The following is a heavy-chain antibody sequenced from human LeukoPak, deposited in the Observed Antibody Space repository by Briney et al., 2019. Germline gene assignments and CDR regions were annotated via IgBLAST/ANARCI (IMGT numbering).Heavy chain of an antibody. CDR3: ARAGYCSSTSCYQFDY. Sequence: SVKVSCKASGGTFSSYAISWVRQAPGQGLEWMGGIIPIFGTANYAQKFQGRVTITTDESTSTAYMELSSLRSEDTAVYYCARAGYCSSTSCYQFDYWGQGTLVTVSS. D-gene: IGHD2-2*01. J-gene: IGHJ4*02. V-gene: IGHV1-69*05. CDR1: GGTFSSYA. CDR2: IIPIFGTA.